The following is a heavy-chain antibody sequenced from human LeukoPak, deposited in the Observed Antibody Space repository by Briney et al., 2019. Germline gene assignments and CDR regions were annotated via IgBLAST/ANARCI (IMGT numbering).Heavy chain of an antibody. V-gene: IGHV4-4*07. CDR1: GGSFSGYY. CDR3: ARETGYQLLWDYYYYYMDV. CDR2: IYTSGST. Sequence: SETLSLTCAVYGGSFSGYYWSWIRQPAGKGLEWIGRIYTSGSTNYNPSLKSRVTISVDTSKNQFSLKLSSVTAADTAVYYCARETGYQLLWDYYYYYMDVWGKGTTVTISS. D-gene: IGHD2-2*01. J-gene: IGHJ6*03.